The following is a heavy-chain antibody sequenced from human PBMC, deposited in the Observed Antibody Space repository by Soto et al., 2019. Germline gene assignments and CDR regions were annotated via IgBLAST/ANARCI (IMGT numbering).Heavy chain of an antibody. CDR3: ARRDYCSGGSCSSSDY. Sequence: EVQLVQSGAEVRKPGESLKISCKGSGYRYDSYWIDWVRQLPGQGLEWMGTIFPGDSDSRYNPSFQGQVTISVDKSISTAYLQWSSLKASDTAIYYCARRDYCSGGSCSSSDYWDQGTLVTVSS. CDR2: IFPGDSDS. CDR1: GYRYDSYW. J-gene: IGHJ4*02. V-gene: IGHV5-51*01. D-gene: IGHD2-15*01.